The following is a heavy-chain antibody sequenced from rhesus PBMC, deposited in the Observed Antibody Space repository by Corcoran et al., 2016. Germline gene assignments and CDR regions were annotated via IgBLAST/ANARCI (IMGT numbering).Heavy chain of an antibody. J-gene: IGHJ5-1*01. Sequence: QVQLVQSGAEVKKPGSSVKVSCKASGYTFTDYYMHWVRQAPRQGLGLMGWINPYNGKTEYAQKFQGRGNMTRDTSTSRAYMELSSLRSEDTAVYYCARAREYLDFFDVWGPGVLVTVSS. CDR3: ARAREYLDFFDV. V-gene: IGHV1S2*01. CDR1: GYTFTDYY. D-gene: IGHD3-3*01. CDR2: INPYNGKT.